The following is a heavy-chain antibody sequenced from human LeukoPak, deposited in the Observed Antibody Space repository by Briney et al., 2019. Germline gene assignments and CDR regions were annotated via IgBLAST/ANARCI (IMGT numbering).Heavy chain of an antibody. CDR3: ARDDTRYGGNSGGVDY. CDR1: GGSISSYY. V-gene: IGHV4-4*07. Sequence: SETLSLTCTVSGGSISSYYWSWIRQPAGKGLEWIGRIYTSGSTNYNPSPKSRVTMSVDTSKNQFSLKLSSVTAADTAVYYCARDDTRYGGNSGGVDYWGQGTLVTVSS. CDR2: IYTSGST. J-gene: IGHJ4*02. D-gene: IGHD4-23*01.